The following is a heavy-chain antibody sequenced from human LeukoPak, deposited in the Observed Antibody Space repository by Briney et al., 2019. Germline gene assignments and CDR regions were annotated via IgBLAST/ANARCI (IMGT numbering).Heavy chain of an antibody. CDR1: GGSFSGYY. CDR2: INHSGRT. Sequence: SETLSLTCAVYGGSFSGYYWSWIRQPPGKGLEWIGEINHSGRTNYNPSLKSRVTISVDTSKNQFSLKLSSVTAADTAVYYCASAKCSGGSCWGRYYYYGMDVWGQGTTVTVSS. J-gene: IGHJ6*02. D-gene: IGHD2-15*01. V-gene: IGHV4-34*01. CDR3: ASAKCSGGSCWGRYYYYGMDV.